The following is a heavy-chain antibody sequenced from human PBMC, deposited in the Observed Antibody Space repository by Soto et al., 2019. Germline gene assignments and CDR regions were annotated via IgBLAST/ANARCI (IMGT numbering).Heavy chain of an antibody. D-gene: IGHD6-13*01. CDR1: GGSFSGYY. CDR2: INHSGST. V-gene: IGHV4-34*01. Sequence: SETLSLTCAVYGGSFSGYYWSWIRQPPGKGLEWIGEINHSGSTNYDPSLKSRVTISVDTSKNQFSLKLSSVTAADTAVYYCRQQQLVLSRGYYYYGMDVWGQGTTVTVSS. CDR3: RQQQLVLSRGYYYYGMDV. J-gene: IGHJ6*02.